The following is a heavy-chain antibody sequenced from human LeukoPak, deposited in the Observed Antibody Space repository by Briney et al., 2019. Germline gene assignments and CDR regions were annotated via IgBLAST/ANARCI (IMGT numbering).Heavy chain of an antibody. Sequence: ASVKVSCKASGYTFTGYYMHWVRQAPGQGLEWMGWINPNSGGTNYAQKFQGRVTMTRDTSISKAYMELSRLRFDDTAVYYCARDCSSTSCWNYWGQGTLVTVSS. J-gene: IGHJ4*02. V-gene: IGHV1-2*02. CDR1: GYTFTGYY. CDR3: ARDCSSTSCWNY. D-gene: IGHD2-2*01. CDR2: INPNSGGT.